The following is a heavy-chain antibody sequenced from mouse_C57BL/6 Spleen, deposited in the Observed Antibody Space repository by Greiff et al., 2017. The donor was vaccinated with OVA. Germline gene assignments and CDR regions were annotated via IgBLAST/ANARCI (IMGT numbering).Heavy chain of an antibody. D-gene: IGHD1-3*01. CDR1: GFNIKDYY. CDR2: IDPEDGDT. CDR3: THTQCDNYGFAY. Sequence: EVHLVESGAELVRPGASVKLSCTASGFNIKDYYMHWVKQRPEQGLEWIGRIDPEDGDTEYAPKFQGKATMTADTSSNTAYLQLSSLTSEDTAVYYCTHTQCDNYGFAYWGQGTLVTVSA. V-gene: IGHV14-1*01. J-gene: IGHJ3*01.